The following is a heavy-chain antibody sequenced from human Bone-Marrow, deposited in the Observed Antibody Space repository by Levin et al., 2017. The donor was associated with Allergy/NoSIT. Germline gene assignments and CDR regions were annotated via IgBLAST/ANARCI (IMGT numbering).Heavy chain of an antibody. CDR1: GGSVSSGSYY. CDR3: ARGSYFGGLSFDC. Sequence: SQTLSLTCPVSGGSVSSGSYYWRWIRQPPGKGLEWIAYIYHSGSTKYNPSLKSRVTISLDTSRNQFSLRLTSLTAADTAVYYCARGSYFGGLSFDCWGKGTLVTVSS. D-gene: IGHD4-23*01. V-gene: IGHV4-61*01. CDR2: IYHSGST. J-gene: IGHJ4*02.